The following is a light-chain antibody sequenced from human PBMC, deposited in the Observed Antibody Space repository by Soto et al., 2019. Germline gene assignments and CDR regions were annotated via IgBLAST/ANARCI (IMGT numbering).Light chain of an antibody. Sequence: EIVLTQSPATLSLSPGERATLSCRASQSVSSSYLAWYQQKPGQAPRLLIYGASSRATGIPDRFSGSGSGTDFTLTIRRLEPEDFAVYYCQQYGSSSWTFGQGTKVDIK. CDR3: QQYGSSSWT. V-gene: IGKV3-20*01. CDR1: QSVSSSY. CDR2: GAS. J-gene: IGKJ1*01.